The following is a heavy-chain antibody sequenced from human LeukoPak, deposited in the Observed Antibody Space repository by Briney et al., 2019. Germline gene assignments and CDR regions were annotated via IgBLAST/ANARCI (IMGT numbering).Heavy chain of an antibody. CDR1: GGSISSYY. CDR2: IYTSGST. D-gene: IGHD2-2*01. J-gene: IGHJ6*03. CDR3: ARDANIVVVPAATEAYYYYYMDV. V-gene: IGHV4-4*07. Sequence: SETLSLTCTVSGGSISSYYRSWIRQPAGKGLEWIGRIYTSGSTNYNPSLKSRVTMSVDTSKNQFSLKLSSVTAADTAVYYCARDANIVVVPAATEAYYYYYMDVWGKGTTVTVSS.